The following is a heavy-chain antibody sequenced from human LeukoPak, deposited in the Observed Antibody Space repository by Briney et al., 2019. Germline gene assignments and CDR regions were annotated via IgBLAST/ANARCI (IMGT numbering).Heavy chain of an antibody. CDR3: ARGSRIQLWLSRFWFDP. V-gene: IGHV4-30-2*01. J-gene: IGHJ5*02. CDR2: INHSGST. D-gene: IGHD5-18*01. CDR1: GGSISSGGYY. Sequence: PSQTLSLTCTVSGGSISSGGYYWSWIRQPPGKGLEWIGEINHSGSTNYNPSLKSRVTISVDTSKNQFSLKLSSVTAADTAVYYCARGSRIQLWLSRFWFDPWGQGTLVTVSS.